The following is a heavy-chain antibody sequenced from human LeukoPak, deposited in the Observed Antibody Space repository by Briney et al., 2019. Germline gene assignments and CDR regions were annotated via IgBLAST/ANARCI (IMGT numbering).Heavy chain of an antibody. CDR3: ARGEGGLHYDILTGYSYFDY. CDR1: GGTFSSYA. J-gene: IGHJ4*02. Sequence: SVKVSCKASGGTFSSYAISWVRQAPGQGLEWMGGIIPIFGTANYAQKFQGRVTITADESTSTAYMGLSSLRSEDTAVYYCARGEGGLHYDILTGYSYFDYWGQGTLVTVSS. D-gene: IGHD3-9*01. V-gene: IGHV1-69*13. CDR2: IIPIFGTA.